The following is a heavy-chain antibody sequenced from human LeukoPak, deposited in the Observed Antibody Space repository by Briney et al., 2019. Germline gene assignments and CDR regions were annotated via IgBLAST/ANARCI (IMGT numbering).Heavy chain of an antibody. D-gene: IGHD3-10*01. CDR3: ARVGPYYYGSGSYGFDC. J-gene: IGHJ4*02. CDR1: GGSISSGGYY. CDR2: IYTSGST. Sequence: SETLSLTCTVSGGSISSGGYYGSWIRQPAGKGLEWIGSIYTSGSTNYNPSLKSRVTISVDTSKNQFSLKLSSVTAADTAVYYCARVGPYYYGSGSYGFDCWGQGTLVTVSS. V-gene: IGHV4-61*02.